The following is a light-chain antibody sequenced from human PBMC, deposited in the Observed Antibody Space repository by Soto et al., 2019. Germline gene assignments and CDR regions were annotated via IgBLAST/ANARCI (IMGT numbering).Light chain of an antibody. V-gene: IGKV1-17*01. CDR1: QGIRNE. CDR3: LQHYGYPWT. Sequence: DIKMTQSPSSLSASVGDRVTITCRASQGIRNELGWYQQKPGKAPKRLIYAASSLQSGVPSRFSGSGSGTEFTLTISSLQPEDFATYYCLQHYGYPWTFGQGTKVEIK. CDR2: AAS. J-gene: IGKJ1*01.